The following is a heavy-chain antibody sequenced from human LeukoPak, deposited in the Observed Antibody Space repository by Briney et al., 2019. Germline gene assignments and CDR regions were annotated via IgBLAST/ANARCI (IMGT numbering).Heavy chain of an antibody. Sequence: SETLSLTCTVSGDSISSSDYYWAWIRPPPGEGLEWIGTIYYSGSTYYKSSLKSRLTISVDSSKNQFSLKMISVTAADTGVYYCARHGNWDPFDYWGQGALVTVSS. V-gene: IGHV4-39*01. D-gene: IGHD7-27*01. CDR1: GDSISSSDYY. CDR3: ARHGNWDPFDY. J-gene: IGHJ4*02. CDR2: IYYSGST.